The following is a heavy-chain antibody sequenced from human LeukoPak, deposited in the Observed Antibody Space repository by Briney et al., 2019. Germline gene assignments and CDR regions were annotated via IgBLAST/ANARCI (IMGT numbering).Heavy chain of an antibody. V-gene: IGHV3-23*01. D-gene: IGHD2-15*01. J-gene: IGHJ6*03. CDR2: IWGSGGRT. Sequence: PGGSLRLSCAASGFTFSGYAMRWVRQAPGKGLEWVSAIWGSGGRTYSTDSVKGRFTISRDNSKNTLYLQMNSLRAEDTAVYYCAKRLEYYGGGSCCLNMVVSGKGSTVTVSS. CDR1: GFTFSGYA. CDR3: AKRLEYYGGGSCCLNMVV.